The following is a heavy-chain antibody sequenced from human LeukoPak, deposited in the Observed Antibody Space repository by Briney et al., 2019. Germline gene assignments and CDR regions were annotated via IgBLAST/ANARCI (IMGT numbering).Heavy chain of an antibody. CDR2: IYSGGST. V-gene: IGHV3-66*01. J-gene: IGHJ4*02. CDR3: ARDPFSFSRQLGNY. D-gene: IGHD6-6*01. CDR1: GFTFSSYA. Sequence: GGSLRLSCAASGFTFSSYAMSWVRQAPGKGLEWVSVIYSGGSTYYADSVKGRFTISRDNSKNTLYLQMNSLRAEDTAVYYCARDPFSFSRQLGNYWGQGTLVTVSS.